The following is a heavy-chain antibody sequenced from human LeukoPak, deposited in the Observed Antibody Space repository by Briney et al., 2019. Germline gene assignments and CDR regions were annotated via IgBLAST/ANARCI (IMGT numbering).Heavy chain of an antibody. Sequence: ASVKVPCKASGYTFTGHYMHWVRQAPGQGLEWMGWINPNSGGTNYAQKFQGRVTMTRDTSISTAYMELSRLRSDDTAVYYCARDGRVATIRLDPWGQGTLVTVSS. CDR1: GYTFTGHY. D-gene: IGHD5-12*01. V-gene: IGHV1-2*02. CDR3: ARDGRVATIRLDP. J-gene: IGHJ5*02. CDR2: INPNSGGT.